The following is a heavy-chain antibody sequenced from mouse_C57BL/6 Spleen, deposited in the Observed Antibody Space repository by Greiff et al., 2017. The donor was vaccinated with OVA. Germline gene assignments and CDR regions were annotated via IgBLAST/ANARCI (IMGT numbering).Heavy chain of an antibody. CDR1: GYTFTDHT. J-gene: IGHJ1*03. V-gene: IGHV1-78*01. CDR2: IYPRDGST. Sequence: VQLQQSDAELVKPGASVKISCKVSGYTFTDHTIHWMKQRPEQGLEWIGYIYPRDGSTKYNEKFKGKATLTADKSSSTAYMQLNSLTSEDSAVYFCARALEDSNYGWYFDVWGTGTTVTVSS. CDR3: ARALEDSNYGWYFDV. D-gene: IGHD2-5*01.